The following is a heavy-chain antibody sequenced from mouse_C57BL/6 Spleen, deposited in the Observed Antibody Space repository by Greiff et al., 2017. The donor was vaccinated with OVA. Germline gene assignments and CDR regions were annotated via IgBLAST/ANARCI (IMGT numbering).Heavy chain of an antibody. D-gene: IGHD2-3*01. CDR3: ARSDGPRYFDV. Sequence: VQLQQSGPELVKPGASVKISCKASGYAFSSSWMNWVKQRPGKGLEWIGRIYPGDGDTNYNGKFKGKATLTADKSSSTAYMQLSSLTSEDSAVYFCARSDGPRYFDVWGTGTTVTVSS. V-gene: IGHV1-82*01. CDR1: GYAFSSSW. CDR2: IYPGDGDT. J-gene: IGHJ1*03.